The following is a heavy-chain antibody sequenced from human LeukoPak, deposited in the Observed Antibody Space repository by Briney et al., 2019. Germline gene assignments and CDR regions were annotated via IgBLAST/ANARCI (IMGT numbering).Heavy chain of an antibody. CDR3: ANERRYFDWLPDY. CDR2: IRYDGSNK. J-gene: IGHJ4*02. V-gene: IGHV3-30*02. CDR1: GFTFSSYG. Sequence: TGGSLRLSCAASGFTFSSYGMHWVRQAPGKGLEWVAFIRYDGSNKYYADSVKGRFTISRDNSKNTLYLQMNSLRAEDTAVYYCANERRYFDWLPDYWGQGTLVTVSS. D-gene: IGHD3-9*01.